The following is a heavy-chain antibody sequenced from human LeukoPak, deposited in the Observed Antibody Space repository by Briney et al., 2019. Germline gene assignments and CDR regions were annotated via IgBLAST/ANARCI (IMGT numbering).Heavy chain of an antibody. CDR1: GGSISSSSYY. CDR2: IYYSGST. J-gene: IGHJ6*02. Sequence: SETLSLTCTVSGGSISSSSYYWGWIRQPPGKGLEWIGSIYYSGSTYYNPSLKSRVTISVDTSKNQFSLKLSSVTAADTAVYYCGRVARFLGVFVGGLYYYGMDVWGQGTTVTVSS. V-gene: IGHV4-39*07. CDR3: GRVARFLGVFVGGLYYYGMDV. D-gene: IGHD3-3*01.